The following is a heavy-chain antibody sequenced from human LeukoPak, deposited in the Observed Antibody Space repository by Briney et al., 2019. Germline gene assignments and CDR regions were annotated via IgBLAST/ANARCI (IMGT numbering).Heavy chain of an antibody. V-gene: IGHV4-34*01. J-gene: IGHJ4*02. CDR2: INHSGST. Sequence: SETLSLTCAVYGGSFSDYYWSWFRQPPGKGLEWIGEINHSGSTDYNPSLKSRVTTSVVTSKNQFSLKLSSVTAADTAVYYCARSDGYFLTLYYFDYWGQGTLVTVSS. CDR1: GGSFSDYY. D-gene: IGHD1-1*01. CDR3: ARSDGYFLTLYYFDY.